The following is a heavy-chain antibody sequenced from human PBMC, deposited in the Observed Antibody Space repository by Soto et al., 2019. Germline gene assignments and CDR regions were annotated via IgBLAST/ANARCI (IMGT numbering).Heavy chain of an antibody. V-gene: IGHV4-59*01. CDR3: ARSRLVGATRALDY. Sequence: SETLSLTCTVSGGSISSYYRSWIRQPPGKGLEWIGYIYYGGSTNYNPSLKSRVTISVDTSKNQFSLKLSSVTAADTAVYYCARSRLVGATRALDYWGQGTLVTVSS. CDR1: GGSISSYY. CDR2: IYYGGST. J-gene: IGHJ4*02. D-gene: IGHD1-26*01.